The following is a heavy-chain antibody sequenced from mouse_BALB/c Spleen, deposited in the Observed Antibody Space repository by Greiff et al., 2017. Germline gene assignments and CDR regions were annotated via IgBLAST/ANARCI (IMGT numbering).Heavy chain of an antibody. V-gene: IGHV5-6-5*01. D-gene: IGHD1-1*01. CDR3: ARVYYGSSYYAMDY. J-gene: IGHJ4*01. CDR2: ISSGGST. Sequence: EVKVEESGGGLVKPGGSLKLSCAASGFTFSSYAMSWVRQTPEKRLEWVASISSGGSTYYPDSVKGRFTISRDNARNILYLQMSSLRSEDTAMYYCARVYYGSSYYAMDYWGQGTSVTVSS. CDR1: GFTFSSYA.